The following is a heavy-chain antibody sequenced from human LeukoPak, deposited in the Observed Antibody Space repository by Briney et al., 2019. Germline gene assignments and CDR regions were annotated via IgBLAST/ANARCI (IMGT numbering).Heavy chain of an antibody. D-gene: IGHD6-25*01. Sequence: GGSLTLSRPPSGFTFISYGMHWASQPPSNWLEWGTLISYDGSNKYYADSVKDRFTISRDNSKNTLYLQMNSLRAQDAAVYYCAKELIAGATEQKGNYWGQGTVVTVSS. V-gene: IGHV3-30*18. J-gene: IGHJ4*02. CDR1: GFTFISYG. CDR2: ISYDGSNK. CDR3: AKELIAGATEQKGNY.